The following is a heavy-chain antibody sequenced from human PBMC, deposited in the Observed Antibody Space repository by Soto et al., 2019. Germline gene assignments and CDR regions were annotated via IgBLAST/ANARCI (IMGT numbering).Heavy chain of an antibody. D-gene: IGHD3-16*01. CDR3: AKFSARGGDPHYFDY. J-gene: IGHJ4*02. Sequence: GGSLRLSCAASGFTFSSYAMSWVRQAPGKGLEWVSAISGSGGSTYYADSVKGRFTISRDNSKNTLYLQMNSLRAEDTAVYYCAKFSARGGDPHYFDYWGQGTLVTVSA. V-gene: IGHV3-23*01. CDR2: ISGSGGST. CDR1: GFTFSSYA.